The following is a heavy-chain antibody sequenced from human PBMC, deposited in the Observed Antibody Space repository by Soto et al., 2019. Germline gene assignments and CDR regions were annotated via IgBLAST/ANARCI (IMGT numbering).Heavy chain of an antibody. CDR3: ARHGVDILTGYSVSGFDY. J-gene: IGHJ4*02. V-gene: IGHV4-39*01. CDR1: GGSISSSSYY. D-gene: IGHD3-9*01. Sequence: TSETLSLTCTVSGGSISSSSYYWGWIRQPPGEGLEWIGSIYYSGSTYYNPSLQSRVTISVDTSKNQFSLKLSSVTAADTAVYYCARHGVDILTGYSVSGFDYWGQGTLVTVSS. CDR2: IYYSGST.